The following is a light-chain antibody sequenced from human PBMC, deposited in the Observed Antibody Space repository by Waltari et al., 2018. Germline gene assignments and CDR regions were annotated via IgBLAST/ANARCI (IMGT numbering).Light chain of an antibody. J-gene: IGKJ4*01. V-gene: IGKV3-11*01. CDR1: RSVSNN. CDR3: QQRTSWPPGLS. CDR2: DVS. Sequence: EMMSTHSPATLSLSPGQRATLSCSASRSVSNNLAWYQQNPGQAPRLLIYDVSSNATGIPARMSARGAGTDFTLTINSLEPEDSAVYYCQQRTSWPPGLSFGGGTKVEIK.